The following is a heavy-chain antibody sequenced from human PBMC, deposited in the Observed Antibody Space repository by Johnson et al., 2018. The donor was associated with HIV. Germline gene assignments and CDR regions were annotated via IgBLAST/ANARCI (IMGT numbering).Heavy chain of an antibody. V-gene: IGHV3-30*03. CDR1: GFTFSSYG. CDR3: ARDRGWELLLGAFDI. D-gene: IGHD1-26*01. CDR2: TYYEGINK. Sequence: QVHLVESGGGVVQPGRSLRLSCAASGFTFSSYGMHWVRQAPGKGLEWMALTYYEGINKYYADSVKGRFTISRDNTKNTLYLQMNSLRAEDTAVYYCARDRGWELLLGAFDIWGQGTMVTVSS. J-gene: IGHJ3*02.